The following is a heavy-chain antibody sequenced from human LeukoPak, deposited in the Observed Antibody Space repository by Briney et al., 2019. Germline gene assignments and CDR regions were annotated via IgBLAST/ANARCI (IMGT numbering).Heavy chain of an antibody. V-gene: IGHV1-24*01. CDR3: ATAGMATIMPLDY. D-gene: IGHD5-24*01. CDR1: GYTLTELS. CDR2: FDPEDGET. Sequence: ASVKVSCKVSGYTLTELSMHWVRQAPGKGLEWMGGFDPEDGETIYAQKFQGRVTMTEDTSTDTAYMGLSSLRSEDTAVYYCATAGMATIMPLDYWGQGTLVTVSS. J-gene: IGHJ4*02.